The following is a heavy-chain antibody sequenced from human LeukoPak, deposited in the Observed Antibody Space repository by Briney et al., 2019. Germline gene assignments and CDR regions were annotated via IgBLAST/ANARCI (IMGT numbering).Heavy chain of an antibody. J-gene: IGHJ4*02. CDR1: GFTFSDYY. Sequence: GGSLRLSCAASGFTFSDYYMSWIRQAPGKGLKWVSYISSSSSYTNYADSGKGRFTISRDNAKNSLYLQMNSLRAEDTAVYYCARIAAAGGDAYWGQGTLVTVSS. CDR3: ARIAAAGGDAY. V-gene: IGHV3-11*03. CDR2: ISSSSSYT. D-gene: IGHD6-13*01.